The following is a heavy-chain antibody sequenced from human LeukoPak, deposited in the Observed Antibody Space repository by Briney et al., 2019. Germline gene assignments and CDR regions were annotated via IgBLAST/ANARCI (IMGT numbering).Heavy chain of an antibody. CDR3: ARPIYSNYEGGAFDI. V-gene: IGHV1-69*13. D-gene: IGHD4-11*01. Sequence: GASVKVSCKASGGTFSSYAISWVRQAPGQGLEWMGGIIPIFGTANYAQKFQGRVTITADESTSTAYMELSSLRSEDTAVYYCARPIYSNYEGGAFDIWGQGTMVTVSS. CDR1: GGTFSSYA. CDR2: IIPIFGTA. J-gene: IGHJ3*02.